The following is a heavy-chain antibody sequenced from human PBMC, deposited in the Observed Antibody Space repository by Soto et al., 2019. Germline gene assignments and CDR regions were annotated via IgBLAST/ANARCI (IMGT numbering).Heavy chain of an antibody. CDR3: AREARFPPTWWFDP. Sequence: PSETLSLTCTVSGGSISSGGYYWSWIRQHPGTGLEWIGYIYYSGSTYYNPSLKSRVTISVDTSKNQFSLKLSSVTAADTAVYYCAREARFPPTWWFDPWGQGTLVTAPQ. CDR2: IYYSGST. J-gene: IGHJ5*02. D-gene: IGHD3-3*01. V-gene: IGHV4-31*03. CDR1: GGSISSGGYY.